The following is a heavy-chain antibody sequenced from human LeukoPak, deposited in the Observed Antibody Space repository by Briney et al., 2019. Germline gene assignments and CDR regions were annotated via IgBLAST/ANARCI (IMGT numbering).Heavy chain of an antibody. D-gene: IGHD5-12*01. J-gene: IGHJ5*02. V-gene: IGHV3-66*01. CDR1: GLTVSSNY. CDR3: AKAFSAYENWPPNWFDP. CDR2: IYSGGTT. Sequence: GQSLRLSCAASGLTVSSNYMNWVRQAPGKGLEWVSVIYSGGTTYYADSVRGRFTISRDNSRNTLYLQMDSLRADDTAVYYCAKAFSAYENWPPNWFDPWGQGTLVTVSS.